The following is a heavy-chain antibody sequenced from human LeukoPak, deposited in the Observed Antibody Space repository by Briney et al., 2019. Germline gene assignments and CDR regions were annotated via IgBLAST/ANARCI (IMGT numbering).Heavy chain of an antibody. D-gene: IGHD6-19*01. V-gene: IGHV4-39*01. CDR3: ARQRESSGWSRTPLYFDY. J-gene: IGHJ4*02. CDR1: GGSISSSSYY. CDR2: IDYSGST. Sequence: SETLSLTCTVSGGSISSSSYYWGWIRQPPGKGLEWIGSIDYSGSTYYNPSLKSRVTISVDTSKNQFSLKLSSVTAADTAVYYCARQRESSGWSRTPLYFDYWGQGTLVTVSS.